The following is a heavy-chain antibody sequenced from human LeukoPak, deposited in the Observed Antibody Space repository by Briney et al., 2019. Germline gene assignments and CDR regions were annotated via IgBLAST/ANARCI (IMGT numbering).Heavy chain of an antibody. D-gene: IGHD2-2*01. CDR3: ARYPSSPLSPLRYAFDI. Sequence: GESLKISCKSSGYSFTNYWIGWVRQMPGKGLEWMGIIYPGDSDTRYSPSFQGQVTISADKSISTAYLHWSSLKASDTAMYYCARYPSSPLSPLRYAFDIWGQGTMVTVSS. J-gene: IGHJ3*02. CDR1: GYSFTNYW. V-gene: IGHV5-51*01. CDR2: IYPGDSDT.